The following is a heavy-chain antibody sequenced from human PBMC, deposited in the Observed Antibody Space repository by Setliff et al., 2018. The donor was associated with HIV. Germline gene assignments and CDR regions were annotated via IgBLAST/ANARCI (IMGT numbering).Heavy chain of an antibody. D-gene: IGHD3-10*01. CDR2: IYYSGST. Sequence: PSETLSLTCNVSGDSISTGSYHWGWIRQPPGKGLEWIGSIYYSGSTAYNWSLKSRVTISVDSSKSQFSLRLRSVTAADTAVYYCARADGSGTYYLYYYYGMDVWGQGTTVTVSS. CDR1: GDSISTGSYH. V-gene: IGHV4-39*01. J-gene: IGHJ6*02. CDR3: ARADGSGTYYLYYYYGMDV.